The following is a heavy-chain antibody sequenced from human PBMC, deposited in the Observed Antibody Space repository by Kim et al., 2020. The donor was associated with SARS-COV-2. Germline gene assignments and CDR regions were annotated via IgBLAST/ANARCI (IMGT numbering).Heavy chain of an antibody. J-gene: IGHJ6*01. D-gene: IGHD3-10*01. CDR1: GGTFSSYA. V-gene: IGHV1-69*13. CDR3: ARNLKGVRGVGYYYYGMDV. CDR2: IIPIFGTA. Sequence: SVKVSRKASGGTFSSYAISWVRQAPGQGLEWMGGIIPIFGTANYAQKFQGRVAITADESTSTAYMEVSSLRSEDTAVYYCARNLKGVRGVGYYYYGMDV.